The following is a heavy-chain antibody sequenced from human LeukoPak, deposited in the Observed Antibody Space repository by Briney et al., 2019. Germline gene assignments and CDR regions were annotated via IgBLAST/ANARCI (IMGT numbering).Heavy chain of an antibody. CDR3: ARAVEMATLDY. J-gene: IGHJ4*02. V-gene: IGHV1-2*02. D-gene: IGHD5-24*01. CDR2: INPNSGGT. Sequence: ASVKVSCKASGYTFTSYGISWVRQAPGQGLEWMGWINPNSGGTNYAQKFQGRVTMTRDTSISTAYMELSRLRSDDTGVYYCARAVEMATLDYWGQGTLVTVSS. CDR1: GYTFTSYG.